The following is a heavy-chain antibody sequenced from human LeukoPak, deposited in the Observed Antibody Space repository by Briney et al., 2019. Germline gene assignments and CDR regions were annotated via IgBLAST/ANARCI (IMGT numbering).Heavy chain of an antibody. V-gene: IGHV3-11*01. J-gene: IGHJ4*02. CDR3: ARWGWDYASYYFDY. D-gene: IGHD2-2*01. Sequence: PGGSLRLSCAASGFTFSDYYMSWIRQAPGKGLEWVSYISSSGSTIYYADPVKGRFTISRDNAKNSLYLQMNSLRAEDTAVYYCARWGWDYASYYFDYWGQGTLVTVSS. CDR1: GFTFSDYY. CDR2: ISSSGSTI.